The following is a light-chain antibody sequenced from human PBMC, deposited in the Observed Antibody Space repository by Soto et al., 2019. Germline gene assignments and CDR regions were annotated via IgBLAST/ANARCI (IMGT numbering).Light chain of an antibody. V-gene: IGKV1-27*01. CDR3: QKYNSAPWT. Sequence: DLQMTQSPSSLSASVGDRVTITCRASQGISDYLAWYQQKPGKVPKLLIYAASTLQSGVPSRFSGSESGTDFTLTISSLQPEDVATYYCQKYNSAPWTFGQGTKVEIK. CDR1: QGISDY. CDR2: AAS. J-gene: IGKJ1*01.